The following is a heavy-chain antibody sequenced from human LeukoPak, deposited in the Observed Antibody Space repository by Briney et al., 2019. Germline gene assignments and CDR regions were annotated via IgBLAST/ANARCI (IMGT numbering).Heavy chain of an antibody. D-gene: IGHD2/OR15-2a*01. J-gene: IGHJ6*02. CDR2: IYYSGST. Sequence: PSETLSLTCTVSGGSIRSSSYYWGWIRQPPGKGLEWIGSIYYSGSTYYNPSLKSRVTISVDTSKNQFSLKLSSVTAADTAVYYCARHRHYVPYYGMDVWGQGTTVTVSS. CDR1: GGSIRSSSYY. CDR3: ARHRHYVPYYGMDV. V-gene: IGHV4-39*01.